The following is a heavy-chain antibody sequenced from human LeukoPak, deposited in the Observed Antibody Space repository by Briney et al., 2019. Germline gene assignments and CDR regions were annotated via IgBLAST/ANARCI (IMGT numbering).Heavy chain of an antibody. Sequence: GGSLRLSCAASGFTFSSYSMNWVGQAPGKGLEGVSSISSSSSYIYYAESVKGRFTISRDNAKKSLYMQMNSLRAEDTAVYYCARATCSSTSCPYYYYMDVWGKGTTVTVSS. CDR2: ISSSSSYI. J-gene: IGHJ6*03. V-gene: IGHV3-21*01. CDR3: ARATCSSTSCPYYYYMDV. CDR1: GFTFSSYS. D-gene: IGHD2-2*01.